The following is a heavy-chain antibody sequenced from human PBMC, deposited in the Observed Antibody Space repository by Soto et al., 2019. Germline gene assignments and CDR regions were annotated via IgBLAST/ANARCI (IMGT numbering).Heavy chain of an antibody. CDR1: GGTFSSYA. J-gene: IGHJ4*02. CDR2: IIPIFGTA. CDR3: ARAFIRNYYDSSGYYPQGFDY. D-gene: IGHD3-22*01. Sequence: SVKVSCKASGGTFSSYAISWVRQAPGQGLEWMGGIIPIFGTANYAKKFQGRVTITADESTSTAYMELSSLRSEDTAVYYCARAFIRNYYDSSGYYPQGFDYWGQGTLVTVSS. V-gene: IGHV1-69*13.